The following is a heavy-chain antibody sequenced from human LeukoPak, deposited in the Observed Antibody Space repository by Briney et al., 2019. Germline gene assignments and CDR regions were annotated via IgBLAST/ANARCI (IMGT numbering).Heavy chain of an antibody. CDR3: AKDRVSGVVVILDY. CDR2: ISGSGGST. CDR1: GFTFSSYA. J-gene: IGHJ4*02. D-gene: IGHD3-22*01. V-gene: IGHV3-23*01. Sequence: GGSLRLSRAASGFTFSSYAMSWVRQAPGKGLEWVSAISGSGGSTYYADSVKGRFTISRDNSKNTLYLQMNSLRAEDTAVYYCAKDRVSGVVVILDYWGRGTLVTVSS.